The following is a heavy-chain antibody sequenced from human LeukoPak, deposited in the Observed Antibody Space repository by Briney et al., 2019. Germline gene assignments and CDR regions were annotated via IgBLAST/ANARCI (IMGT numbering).Heavy chain of an antibody. J-gene: IGHJ4*02. CDR3: AKTVWSRLAAGLDS. CDR1: GGSISGSSYY. Sequence: PSETLSLTCSVSGGSISGSSYYWGWIRQPPGKGLEWIGNIYYRGSTYYNPSLKSRVIMSIDRSKNQFSLKVNSVTATDTAVYYCAKTVWSRLAAGLDSWGQGTLVTVSS. D-gene: IGHD2-21*02. V-gene: IGHV4-39*01. CDR2: IYYRGST.